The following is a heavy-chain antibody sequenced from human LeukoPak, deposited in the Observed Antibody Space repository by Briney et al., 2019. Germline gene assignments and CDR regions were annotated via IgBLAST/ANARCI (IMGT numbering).Heavy chain of an antibody. D-gene: IGHD3-10*01. CDR2: IYYSGST. CDR1: GGSISSSSYY. J-gene: IGHJ4*02. Sequence: PSETLSLTCTVSGGSISSSSYYWGWIRQPPGKGLEWIGSIYYSGSTNYNPSLKSRVTISVDKSKNQFSLKLSSVTAADTAVYYCARGVPYFDYWGQGTLVTVSS. V-gene: IGHV4-39*07. CDR3: ARGVPYFDY.